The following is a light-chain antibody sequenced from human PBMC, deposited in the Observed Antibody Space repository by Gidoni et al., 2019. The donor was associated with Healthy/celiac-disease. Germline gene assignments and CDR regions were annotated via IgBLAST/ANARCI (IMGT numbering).Light chain of an antibody. CDR1: QSVSSY. Sequence: EIVLTQSPATPSLSPGERATLSCRASQSVSSYLAWYQQKPGQAPRLLIYDASNRATGIPARFSGRGSGTDFTLTISILEPEDFAVYYCQQRSNWLWTFGQGTKVEIK. CDR3: QQRSNWLWT. V-gene: IGKV3-11*01. CDR2: DAS. J-gene: IGKJ1*01.